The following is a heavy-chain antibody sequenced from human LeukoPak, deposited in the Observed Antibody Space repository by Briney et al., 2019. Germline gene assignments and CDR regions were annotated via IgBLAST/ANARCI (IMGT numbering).Heavy chain of an antibody. D-gene: IGHD2-21*02. V-gene: IGHV4-59*01. CDR1: GGSISSYY. CDR2: IYYSGST. Sequence: SETLSLTCTVSGGSISSYYWSWIRQPPGKGLEWIGYIYYSGSTNYNPSLKSRVTISVDTSMDQFSLKLSSVTAADTAVYYCARSLAYCGGDCYPLDAFDIWGQGTMVTVSS. J-gene: IGHJ3*02. CDR3: ARSLAYCGGDCYPLDAFDI.